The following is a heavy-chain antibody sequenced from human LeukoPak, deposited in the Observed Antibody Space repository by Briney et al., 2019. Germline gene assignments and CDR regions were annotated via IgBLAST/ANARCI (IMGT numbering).Heavy chain of an antibody. V-gene: IGHV3-74*01. CDR3: ATGLSSGKIDY. CDR2: INSDGSST. Sequence: PGGSLRLSCAASGFTFSSYWMHWVRQAPGQGLVWVSRINSDGSSTSYADSVKGRFTISRDNAKNTLYLQMNSLRAEDTAVYYCATGLSSGKIDYWGQGTLVTVSS. J-gene: IGHJ4*02. D-gene: IGHD3-22*01. CDR1: GFTFSSYW.